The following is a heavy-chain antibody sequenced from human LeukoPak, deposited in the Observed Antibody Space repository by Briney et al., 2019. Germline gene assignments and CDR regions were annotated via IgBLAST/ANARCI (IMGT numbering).Heavy chain of an antibody. CDR3: AWYGVTHGLDV. V-gene: IGHV3-7*01. J-gene: IGHJ6*02. Sequence: AGGSLRLSCAASGFSLSNYWMSWVRQAPGKGLEWVANKNQDGSDKYYVDSVMGRFTISKDNAKNSVYLQMNSLRPEDTAIYYCAWYGVTHGLDVWGQGTTVTVSS. CDR2: KNQDGSDK. CDR1: GFSLSNYW. D-gene: IGHD3-10*01.